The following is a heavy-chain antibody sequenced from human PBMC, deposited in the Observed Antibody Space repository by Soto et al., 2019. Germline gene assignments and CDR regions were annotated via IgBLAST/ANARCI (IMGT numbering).Heavy chain of an antibody. D-gene: IGHD4-17*01. CDR1: GGSISSGGYY. J-gene: IGHJ6*03. CDR2: IYYSGST. V-gene: IGHV4-31*03. CDR3: ARTAYGGYYYYLMDV. Sequence: SETLSLTCTVSGGSISSGGYYWSWIRQHPGKGLEWIGYIYYSGSTYFNPSLKSRVTISVDTSKNQFSLKLSSVTAADTAVYYCARTAYGGYYYYLMDVWGKGTTVTVSS.